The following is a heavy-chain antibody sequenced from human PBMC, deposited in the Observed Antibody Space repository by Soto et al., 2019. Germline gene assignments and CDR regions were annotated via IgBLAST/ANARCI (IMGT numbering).Heavy chain of an antibody. V-gene: IGHV4-59*01. CDR1: GGSISSNY. Sequence: NPWETLSLTCTVSGGSISSNYWSCVRQPPGKGLEWIACAYNGGSTNYNPSLKSRVTMSEATYKSQFSLKVNSMTAADTAVYYCARYRREAVAGYTLDNWGQGILVTVSS. CDR3: ARYRREAVAGYTLDN. CDR2: AYNGGST. J-gene: IGHJ4*02. D-gene: IGHD6-13*01.